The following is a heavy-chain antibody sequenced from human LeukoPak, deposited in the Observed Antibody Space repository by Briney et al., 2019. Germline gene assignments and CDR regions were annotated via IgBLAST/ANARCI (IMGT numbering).Heavy chain of an antibody. CDR3: TRRVGGTRDY. Sequence: SGGSLRLSCAASGFTFSNYVMTWVRQAPGKRLEWVSSIGIDVRDSDYADCVKGRFTISRENSKNTVYLQMNSLRAEDTGLYYCTRRVGGTRDYWGRGTLVTVS. D-gene: IGHD1-26*01. V-gene: IGHV3-23*01. J-gene: IGHJ4*02. CDR1: GFTFSNYV. CDR2: IGIDVRDS.